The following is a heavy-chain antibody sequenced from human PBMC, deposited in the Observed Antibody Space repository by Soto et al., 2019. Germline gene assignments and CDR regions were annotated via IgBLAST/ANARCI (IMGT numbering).Heavy chain of an antibody. CDR3: ARGDSTDCSNGVCSFFYNHGMDV. J-gene: IGHJ6*02. V-gene: IGHV1-2*04. Sequence: VKVSCKASGYSFTDYHIHWVRQAPGQGLEWLGRINPKSGGTSTAQKFQGWVTMTTDTSISTASMELTRLTSDDTAIYYCARGDSTDCSNGVCSFFYNHGMDVWGQGTTVTVSS. D-gene: IGHD2-8*01. CDR2: INPKSGGT. CDR1: GYSFTDYH.